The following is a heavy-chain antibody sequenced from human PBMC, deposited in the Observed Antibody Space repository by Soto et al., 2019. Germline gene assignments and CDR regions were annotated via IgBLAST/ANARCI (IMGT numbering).Heavy chain of an antibody. D-gene: IGHD3-10*01. CDR3: AHTLYYGSGSYYPDY. J-gene: IGHJ4*02. V-gene: IGHV2-5*02. CDR1: GFSLSTGRVA. CDR2: IYWDNDK. Sequence: QITLKESGPTLVKPTQTLTLTCTFSGFSLSTGRVAVAWIRQPPGKALEWLALIYWDNDKRYSPSLKSRLTITNNTSKNQVVLTMTNMDPVDTATFYCAHTLYYGSGSYYPDYWGQGTLVTVSS.